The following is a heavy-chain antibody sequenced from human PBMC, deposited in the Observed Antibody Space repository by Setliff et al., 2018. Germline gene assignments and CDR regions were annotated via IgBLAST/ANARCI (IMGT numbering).Heavy chain of an antibody. CDR1: GGTFSSYA. D-gene: IGHD1-26*01. CDR3: ATSYSGSYYGY. V-gene: IGHV1-69*06. CDR2: IIPIFGTA. J-gene: IGHJ4*02. Sequence: ASVKVSCKASGGTFSSYAISWVRQAPGQGLEWMGRIIPIFGTANYAQKFQGRVTITADKSTSTAYMELSSLRSEDTAVYYCATSYSGSYYGYWGQGTLVTVSS.